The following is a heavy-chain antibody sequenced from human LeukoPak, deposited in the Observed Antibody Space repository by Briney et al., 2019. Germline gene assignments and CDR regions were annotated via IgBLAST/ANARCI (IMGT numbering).Heavy chain of an antibody. Sequence: PGRSLRLSCAASGFTFSSYAMHWVRQAPGKGLEWVAIISFDGSSKYYVDSVKGRFTISRDNAKNTVYLQMSSLRVEDTAVYYCASDAVPYNMPPYYYMDVWGKGTTVTVSS. V-gene: IGHV3-30*04. D-gene: IGHD1-14*01. CDR2: ISFDGSSK. CDR1: GFTFSSYA. CDR3: ASDAVPYNMPPYYYMDV. J-gene: IGHJ6*03.